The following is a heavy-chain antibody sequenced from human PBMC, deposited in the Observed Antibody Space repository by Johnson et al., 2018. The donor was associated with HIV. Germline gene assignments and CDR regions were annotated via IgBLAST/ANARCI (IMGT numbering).Heavy chain of an antibody. D-gene: IGHD2-15*01. Sequence: VQLVESGGGLIQPGGSLRLSCAASGFTVSSNYMSWVRQAPGKGLEWVSAIGTAGDTYYPGSVKGRFTISRENAKNSLYLQMNSLRAEDTAVYYCAVACSGGSCYEEKSPDAFDIWGQGTMVTVSS. CDR2: IGTAGDT. CDR1: GFTVSSNY. CDR3: AVACSGGSCYEEKSPDAFDI. J-gene: IGHJ3*02. V-gene: IGHV3-53*01.